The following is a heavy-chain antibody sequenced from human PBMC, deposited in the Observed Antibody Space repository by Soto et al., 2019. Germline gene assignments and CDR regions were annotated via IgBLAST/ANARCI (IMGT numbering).Heavy chain of an antibody. CDR3: ARTYCTAPSCYNNWFDP. D-gene: IGHD3-10*01. CDR2: IYPEDSET. Sequence: GESLKISCKVSGYTFGTFWIAWVRQMPGKGLEWMGMIYPEDSETKYSPSFEGQVTFSADKSVKTAYLQWTSLKASDTAIYYCARTYCTAPSCYNNWFDPWGQGTLVTVSS. CDR1: GYTFGTFW. V-gene: IGHV5-51*01. J-gene: IGHJ5*02.